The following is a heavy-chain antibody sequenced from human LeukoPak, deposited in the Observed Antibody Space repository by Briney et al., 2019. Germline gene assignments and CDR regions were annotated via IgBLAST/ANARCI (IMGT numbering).Heavy chain of an antibody. CDR3: ATRAYDSSGYYLDY. Sequence: GGSLRLSCAASGFTFSSYSMNWVRQAPGKGLEWVSSISSSSSYIYYADSVKGRFTISRDNAKNSLYLQMNSLRAEDTAVYYCATRAYDSSGYYLDYWGQGTLVTVSS. CDR1: GFTFSSYS. CDR2: ISSSSSYI. V-gene: IGHV3-21*04. D-gene: IGHD3-22*01. J-gene: IGHJ4*02.